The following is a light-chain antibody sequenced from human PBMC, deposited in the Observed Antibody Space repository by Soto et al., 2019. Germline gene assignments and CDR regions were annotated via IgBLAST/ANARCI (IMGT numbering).Light chain of an antibody. CDR1: QSISSY. CDR3: QQLNGYLELT. CDR2: AAS. Sequence: DIQVTQSPSSLSASVGDRVTITCRASQSISSYLNWYQQKPGKAPKLLIYAASSLQSGVPSRFSGSRSGTEFTLTISSLQPEDFATYYCQQLNGYLELTFGGGTKVDIK. J-gene: IGKJ4*01. V-gene: IGKV1-9*01.